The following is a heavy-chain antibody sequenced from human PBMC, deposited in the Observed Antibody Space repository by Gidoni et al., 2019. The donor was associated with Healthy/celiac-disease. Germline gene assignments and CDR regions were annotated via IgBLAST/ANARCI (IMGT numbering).Heavy chain of an antibody. CDR3: AKDGTVMNDYQPMTDFDY. D-gene: IGHD4-17*01. Sequence: QVQLVESGGGVVQPGRSLRLSCAASGFTFSSYGMHWVRKAPGKGLEWVAVISYDGSNKYYADSVKGRFTISRDNSKNTLYLQMNSLRAEDTAVYYCAKDGTVMNDYQPMTDFDYWGQGTLVTVSS. V-gene: IGHV3-30*18. J-gene: IGHJ4*02. CDR2: ISYDGSNK. CDR1: GFTFSSYG.